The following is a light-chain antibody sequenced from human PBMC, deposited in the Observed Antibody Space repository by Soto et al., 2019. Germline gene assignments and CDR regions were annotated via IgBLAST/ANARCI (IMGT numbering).Light chain of an antibody. CDR1: SGYSNYK. CDR2: VGTGGIVG. V-gene: IGLV9-49*01. CDR3: GADHGSRGNFVYV. Sequence: QLVLTQPPSASASLGASVTPTCILSSGYSNYKVDWYQQRPGKGPRFVMRVGTGGIVGSKGDGIPDRFSVLGSGLNRYLTIKNIQEEDESDYHCGADHGSRGNFVYVFGTGTKLTVL. J-gene: IGLJ1*01.